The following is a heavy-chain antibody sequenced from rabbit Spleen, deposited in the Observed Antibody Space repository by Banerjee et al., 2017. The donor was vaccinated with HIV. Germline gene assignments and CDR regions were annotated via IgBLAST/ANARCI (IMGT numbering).Heavy chain of an antibody. J-gene: IGHJ4*01. CDR1: GFSFSSGQD. V-gene: IGHV1S43*01. D-gene: IGHD1-1*01. CDR3: ARSSGTKRWNL. Sequence: QQQLVESGGGLVKPGASLTLTCEASGFSFSSGQDMCWVRQAPGKGLEWIGWIDAGSGRTWYANWVNGRFTISLDNAQNTVFLQMTSLTGADTATYFCARSSGTKRWNLWGPGTLVTVS. CDR2: IDAGSGRT.